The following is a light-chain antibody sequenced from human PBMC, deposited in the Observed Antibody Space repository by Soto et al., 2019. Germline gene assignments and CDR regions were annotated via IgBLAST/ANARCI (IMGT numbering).Light chain of an antibody. CDR1: QSISNW. V-gene: IGKV1-5*01. Sequence: DIQMTQAPSTLSASVGDRVTITCRASQSISNWLAWYQQKPGKAPNILIYDASSLLSGVPSRFSGSGSGTEFTLTINTLQPDDFATYYCHQYSQSWTFGQGTKVEVK. CDR2: DAS. CDR3: HQYSQSWT. J-gene: IGKJ1*01.